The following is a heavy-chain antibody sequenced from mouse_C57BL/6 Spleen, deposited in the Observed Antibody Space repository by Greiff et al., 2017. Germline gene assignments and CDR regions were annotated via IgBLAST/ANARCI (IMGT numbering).Heavy chain of an antibody. Sequence: EVQLVEPEGGFVQPGSSMKLSCTASGFTFSDYYMAWVRQVPERGLEWVANINYDGSSTYYLDSLKSRFNISRDNAKNILYVQMSSLKSEDTASYYCARADYYYGSSSLDVWGTGTTVTVSS. D-gene: IGHD1-1*01. V-gene: IGHV5-16*01. CDR2: INYDGSST. J-gene: IGHJ1*03. CDR3: ARADYYYGSSSLDV. CDR1: GFTFSDYY.